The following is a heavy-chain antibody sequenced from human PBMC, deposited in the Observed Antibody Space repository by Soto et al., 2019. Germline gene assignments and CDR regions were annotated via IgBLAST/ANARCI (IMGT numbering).Heavy chain of an antibody. V-gene: IGHV4-31*03. J-gene: IGHJ4*02. CDR3: ARATGTLRSRNCDY. CDR2: IYHTGST. D-gene: IGHD1-1*01. CDR1: GGSISTVGHY. Sequence: QVQLQESGPKLVKPSQTLSLTCSVSGGSISTVGHYWTWIRQRPRKGLEWIGSIYHTGSTYYSKSLRSRLTMSVDTSKSQFSLRLSSVTSADTAVYYCARATGTLRSRNCDYWGKGSLVTVSS.